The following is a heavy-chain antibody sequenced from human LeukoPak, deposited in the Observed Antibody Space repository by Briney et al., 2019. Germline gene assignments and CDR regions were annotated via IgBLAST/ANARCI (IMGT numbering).Heavy chain of an antibody. D-gene: IGHD3-3*01. CDR3: ARGPYDFWSGYPRDYFDY. V-gene: IGHV1-46*01. Sequence: ASVKVSCKASGYTFSSYYMHWVRQAPGQGGEGMGIINASGGSTTYAQKFQGRVTMTRDTSTSTVYMDLSSLRSEDTAVYYCARGPYDFWSGYPRDYFDYWGQGTLVTVSS. CDR1: GYTFSSYY. CDR2: INASGGST. J-gene: IGHJ4*02.